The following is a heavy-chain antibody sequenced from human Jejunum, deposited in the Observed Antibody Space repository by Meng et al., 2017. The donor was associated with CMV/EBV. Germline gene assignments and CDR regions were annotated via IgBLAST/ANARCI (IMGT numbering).Heavy chain of an antibody. CDR1: GFPFGNYA. J-gene: IGHJ4*02. D-gene: IGHD3-10*02. V-gene: IGHV3-23*01. Sequence: LSGEASGFPFGNYAMTWVRQAPGKGLEWVSSISGYGDSIGYADSVKGRFTTSRDNAKNTLYLQMNSLRAEDTAVYYCARGNVGPDYWGQGTLVTVSS. CDR2: ISGYGDSI. CDR3: ARGNVGPDY.